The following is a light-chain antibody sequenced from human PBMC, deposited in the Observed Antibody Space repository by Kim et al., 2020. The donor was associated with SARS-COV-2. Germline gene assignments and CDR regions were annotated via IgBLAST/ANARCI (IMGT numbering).Light chain of an antibody. CDR2: GAS. V-gene: IGKV1-17*01. J-gene: IGKJ5*01. CDR1: QDIGND. Sequence: DIQMTQSPSSLSASVGDRVTITCRASQDIGNDLGWYQQNPGRAPKRLIYGASNLQSGVPSRFSGSGSETEFTLTINSLQPEDFATYFCLQHRPYPITFGQGTRLEIK. CDR3: LQHRPYPIT.